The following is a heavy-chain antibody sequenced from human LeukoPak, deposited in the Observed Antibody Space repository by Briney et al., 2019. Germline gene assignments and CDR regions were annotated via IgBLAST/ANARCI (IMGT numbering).Heavy chain of an antibody. V-gene: IGHV3-7*01. J-gene: IGHJ6*03. CDR1: GFTFSSYW. Sequence: PGGSLRLSCAASGFTFSSYWMSWVRQAPGKGLEWVANIKQDGSEKYYVDSVKGRFTISRDNAKNSLYLQMNSLRAEDTAVYYCARDTRATYHYYYYYYYMDVWGKGTTVTVSS. D-gene: IGHD5-12*01. CDR2: IKQDGSEK. CDR3: ARDTRATYHYYYYYYYMDV.